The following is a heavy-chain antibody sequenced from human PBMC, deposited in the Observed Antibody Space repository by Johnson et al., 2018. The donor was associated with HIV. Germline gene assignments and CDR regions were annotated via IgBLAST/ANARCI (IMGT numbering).Heavy chain of an antibody. CDR1: GFTFSTYG. CDR3: TKGFRAAAGTGDAFDI. J-gene: IGHJ3*02. CDR2: IRSDGTNK. D-gene: IGHD6-13*01. Sequence: VQLVESGGGVVQPGGSLRLSCAAFGFTFSTYGIHWVRQAPGKGLEWVAFIRSDGTNKYYVDSVKGRFTISRDNSKDTLYLQMNSLRAEDTAVYYCTKGFRAAAGTGDAFDIWGQGTMLTVSS. V-gene: IGHV3-30*02.